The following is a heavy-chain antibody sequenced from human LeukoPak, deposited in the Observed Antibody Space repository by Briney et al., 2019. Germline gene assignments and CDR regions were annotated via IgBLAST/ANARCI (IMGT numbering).Heavy chain of an antibody. J-gene: IGHJ4*02. CDR2: ISSSGSTI. V-gene: IGHV3-48*03. D-gene: IGHD1-14*01. CDR3: ARALTYYFDY. Sequence: GGSLRLSCAASGFTFSSYEMNWVRQAPGKGLEWVSYISSSGSTIYYADSVKGRFTISRDNAKNSLYLQMNSLRAEDTAVYYCARALTYYFDYWGQGTLVTVSS. CDR1: GFTFSSYE.